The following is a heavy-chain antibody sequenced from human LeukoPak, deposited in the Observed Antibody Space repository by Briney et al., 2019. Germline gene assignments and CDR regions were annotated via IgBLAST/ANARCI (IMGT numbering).Heavy chain of an antibody. V-gene: IGHV3-23*01. CDR3: AKVGDFDWLPYGHYFDY. Sequence: PGGSLRLSCAASGFTFRSYWMNWVRQAPGKGLEWVSAISGSGGSTYYADSVKGRFTISRDNSKNTLFLQMNSLRAEDTAVYYCAKVGDFDWLPYGHYFDYWGQGTLVTVSS. D-gene: IGHD3-9*01. CDR2: ISGSGGST. J-gene: IGHJ4*02. CDR1: GFTFRSYW.